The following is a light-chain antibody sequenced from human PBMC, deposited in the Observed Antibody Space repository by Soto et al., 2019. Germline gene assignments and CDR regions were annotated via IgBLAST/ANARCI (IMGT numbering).Light chain of an antibody. J-gene: IGKJ1*01. Sequence: EIVMPQSPATLSVSPGASSTLSCRASQSVSSNLAWYQQKPGQAHRLLIYGASTRATGIPARFSGSGSETEFTLTISRLEPEDFAVYYCQQYESSPRTFGQGTKVDIK. V-gene: IGKV3-15*01. CDR3: QQYESSPRT. CDR2: GAS. CDR1: QSVSSN.